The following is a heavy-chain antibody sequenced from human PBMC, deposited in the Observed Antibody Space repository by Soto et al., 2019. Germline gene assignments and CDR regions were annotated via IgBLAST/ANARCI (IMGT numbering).Heavy chain of an antibody. V-gene: IGHV3-7*01. J-gene: IGHJ4*02. Sequence: GGSLRLSCAASGFTFSSYWMSWVRQAPGKGLEWVANIKQDGSEKYYVDSVKGRFTISRDNAKNSLYLQMNSLRAEDTAVYYCARDLKVSVAPNFDYWGQGTLVTVSS. CDR1: GFTFSSYW. CDR2: IKQDGSEK. CDR3: ARDLKVSVAPNFDY. D-gene: IGHD6-19*01.